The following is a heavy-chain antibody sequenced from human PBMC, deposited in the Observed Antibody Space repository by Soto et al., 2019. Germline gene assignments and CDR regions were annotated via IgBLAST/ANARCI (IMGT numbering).Heavy chain of an antibody. Sequence: SCPTLVNPTQTLTLTCICSGFSLRTSGVGVGWIRQPPGKALAWLGFIYGNDDKRYSPSLKSRITVTKDTSKNQVVLTMTNMDPVDTATYYCAKSGSSGWYGWFDPWGQGTLVTVHS. V-gene: IGHV2-5*01. D-gene: IGHD6-19*01. CDR1: GFSLRTSGVG. CDR3: AKSGSSGWYGWFDP. J-gene: IGHJ5*02. CDR2: IYGNDDK.